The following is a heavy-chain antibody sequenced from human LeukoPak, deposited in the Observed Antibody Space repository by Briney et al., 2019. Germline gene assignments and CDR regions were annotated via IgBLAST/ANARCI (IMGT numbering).Heavy chain of an antibody. J-gene: IGHJ6*02. D-gene: IGHD3-9*01. V-gene: IGHV3-73*01. CDR1: GFTFSGSA. Sequence: GESLKLSCAASGFTFSGSAMHWVRQASGKGLEWVGRIRSKADKYATAYAASVKGRFTISRDDSKNTAYLQMNSLKTEDTAVYYCTKFYYDVLTGFRGMDVWGQGTTVTVSS. CDR2: IRSKADKYAT. CDR3: TKFYYDVLTGFRGMDV.